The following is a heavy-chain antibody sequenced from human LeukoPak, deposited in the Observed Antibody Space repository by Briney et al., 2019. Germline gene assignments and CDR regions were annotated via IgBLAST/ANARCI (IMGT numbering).Heavy chain of an antibody. V-gene: IGHV3-23*01. CDR3: ARGLVIGQLAPGDY. J-gene: IGHJ4*02. Sequence: PGGSLRLSCAAAGFTFSSYAMSWVRQAPGKGLEWVSAISGSGGSTYYADSVKGRFTISRDNSKNTLYLQMNSLRAEDTAVYYCARGLVIGQLAPGDYWGQGTLVTVSS. CDR2: ISGSGGST. CDR1: GFTFSSYA. D-gene: IGHD2/OR15-2a*01.